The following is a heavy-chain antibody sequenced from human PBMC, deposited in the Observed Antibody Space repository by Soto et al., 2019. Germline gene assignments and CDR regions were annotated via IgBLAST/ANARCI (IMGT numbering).Heavy chain of an antibody. CDR3: AKGGAIVAAGTRVYLYNAMDV. Sequence: QVQLVQSGTEVKRPGDSGKVSCKASGYTFTGYYVHWVRLAPGQGLGWMGWINPNSGDTYLAQRFQGRVTMNRDTSIGTAYMELRGLTSDDTAEYYCAKGGAIVAAGTRVYLYNAMDVWGQGTTVTVSS. V-gene: IGHV1-2*02. D-gene: IGHD1-26*01. CDR1: GYTFTGYY. J-gene: IGHJ6*02. CDR2: INPNSGDT.